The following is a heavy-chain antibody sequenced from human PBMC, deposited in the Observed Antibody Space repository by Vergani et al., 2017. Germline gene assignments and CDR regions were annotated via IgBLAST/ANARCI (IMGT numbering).Heavy chain of an antibody. CDR3: ARDRGGLGYFDY. CDR2: IYYSGST. Sequence: QVQLQESGPGLVKPSETLSLTCTVSGGSISSYYWSWIRQPPGKGLEWIGYIYYSGSTNYNPSLKSRVTISVDTSKNQFSLKLSSVTAADMPVYYCARDRGGLGYFDYWGQGTLVTVSS. J-gene: IGHJ4*02. CDR1: GGSISSYY. V-gene: IGHV4-59*01. D-gene: IGHD4-23*01.